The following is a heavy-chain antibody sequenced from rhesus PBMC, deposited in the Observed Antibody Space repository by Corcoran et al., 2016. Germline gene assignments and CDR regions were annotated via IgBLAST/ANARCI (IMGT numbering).Heavy chain of an antibody. CDR2: IYGSGSNT. J-gene: IGHJ4*01. V-gene: IGHV4-169*01. Sequence: QLQLQESGPGLVKPSETLSVTCAVSGGSISSSYWSWIRQAPGKGLEWIGYIYGSGSNTNYNPSLKSRVTLLVDTSKTQRSLKLSSVTTADTAVYYWARGSIAAAGTHYFDYWGQGVLVTVSS. D-gene: IGHD6-25*01. CDR3: ARGSIAAAGTHYFDY. CDR1: GGSISSSY.